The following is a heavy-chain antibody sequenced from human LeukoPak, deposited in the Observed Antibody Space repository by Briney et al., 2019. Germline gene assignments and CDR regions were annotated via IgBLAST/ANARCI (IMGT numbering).Heavy chain of an antibody. Sequence: SVKVSCKASGYTFTSYAISWVRQAPGQGHELMGGIIPIFGTANYAQKFQGRVTITADESTSTAYMELSSLRSEDTAVYYCARDDGDSHYGDSYYGMDVWGQGTTVTVSS. V-gene: IGHV1-69*13. J-gene: IGHJ6*02. D-gene: IGHD4-17*01. CDR2: IIPIFGTA. CDR3: ARDDGDSHYGDSYYGMDV. CDR1: GYTFTSYA.